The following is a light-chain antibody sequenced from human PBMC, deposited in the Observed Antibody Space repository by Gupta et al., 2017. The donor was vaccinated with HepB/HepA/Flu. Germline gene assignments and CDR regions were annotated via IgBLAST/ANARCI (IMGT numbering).Light chain of an antibody. CDR3: MQSTYFPRT. J-gene: IGKJ1*01. CDR2: QVS. Sequence: DVVMTQTPLSSPVTLGQPVSISCRSSQSLLHGHGNFYLNWIQQRPGQPPRLLIHQVSNRISGVPDRFSGSGAGTEFTLTISRVEAEDVGVYYCMQSTYFPRTFGQGTKVEIK. V-gene: IGKV2-24*01. CDR1: QSLLHGHGNFY.